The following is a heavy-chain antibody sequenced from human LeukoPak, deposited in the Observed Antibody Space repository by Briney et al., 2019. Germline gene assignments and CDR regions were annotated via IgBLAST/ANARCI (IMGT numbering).Heavy chain of an antibody. J-gene: IGHJ4*02. D-gene: IGHD3-22*01. CDR3: ARWSQYYYDSSGYYYEYYFDY. V-gene: IGHV1-18*01. Sequence: GASVKVSCKASGYTFTSYGVSWVRQAPGQGLEWMGWISVYNGNTNYAQKFQGRVTITTDESTSTAYMELSSLRSEDTAVYYCARWSQYYYDSSGYYYEYYFDYWGQGTLVTVSS. CDR2: ISVYNGNT. CDR1: GYTFTSYG.